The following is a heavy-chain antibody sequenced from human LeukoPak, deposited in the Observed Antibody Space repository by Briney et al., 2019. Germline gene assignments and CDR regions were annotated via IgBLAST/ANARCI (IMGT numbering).Heavy chain of an antibody. CDR3: ARHVGSSSWQNFDY. J-gene: IGHJ4*02. CDR2: IYYSGST. D-gene: IGHD6-13*01. Sequence: SETPSLTCTVSGGSISSYYWSWIRQPPGKGLEWIGYIYYSGSTNYNPSLKSRVTISVDTSKNQFSLKLSSVTAADTAVYYCARHVGSSSWQNFDYWGQGTLVTVSS. CDR1: GGSISSYY. V-gene: IGHV4-59*08.